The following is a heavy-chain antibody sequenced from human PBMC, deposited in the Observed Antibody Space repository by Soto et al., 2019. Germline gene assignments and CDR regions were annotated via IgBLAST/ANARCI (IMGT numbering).Heavy chain of an antibody. J-gene: IGHJ3*02. CDR2: ISGSGGTT. Sequence: EVQLLESGGGLVQPGGSLRLSCAASGFTFSSYAMTWVRQAPAQGLEWVSGISGSGGTTYYADSVKGRFTIARDSSNNTLYLRMDSLRVEDTAVYYCAKKTDSSSPWGALDIWGQGTMVSVFS. CDR1: GFTFSSYA. V-gene: IGHV3-23*01. CDR3: AKKTDSSSPWGALDI. D-gene: IGHD6-6*01.